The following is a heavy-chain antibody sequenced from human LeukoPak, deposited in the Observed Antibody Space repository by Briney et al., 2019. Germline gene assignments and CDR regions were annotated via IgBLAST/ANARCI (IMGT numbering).Heavy chain of an antibody. CDR3: ARAGYDSSGYTLDAFDI. V-gene: IGHV3-48*01. CDR2: ISSSSSTI. Sequence: GGSLRLSCAASGFTFSSYGMSWVRQAPGKGLEWVSYISSSSSTIYYADSVKGRFTISRDNAKNSLYLQMNSLRAEDTAVYYCARAGYDSSGYTLDAFDIWGQGTMVTVSS. CDR1: GFTFSSYG. D-gene: IGHD3-22*01. J-gene: IGHJ3*02.